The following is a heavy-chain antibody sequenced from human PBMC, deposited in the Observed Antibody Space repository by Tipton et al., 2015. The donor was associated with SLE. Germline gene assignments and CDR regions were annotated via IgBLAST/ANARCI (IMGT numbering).Heavy chain of an antibody. D-gene: IGHD2-8*01. CDR2: IYYSGIT. CDR1: GDSISRYY. V-gene: IGHV4-59*01. J-gene: IGHJ4*02. Sequence: TLSLTCAVSGDSISRYYWSWFRQSPGKGLEWIGYIYYSGITNSSPSLKSRVTISVDTSKNQFSLKLSSVTAADTAVYYCARALCTYGVFCEDYFDFWGLGTLVTVSS. CDR3: ARALCTYGVFCEDYFDF.